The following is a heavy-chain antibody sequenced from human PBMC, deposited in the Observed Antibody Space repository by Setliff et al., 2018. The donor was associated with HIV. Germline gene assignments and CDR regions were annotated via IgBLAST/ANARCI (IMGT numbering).Heavy chain of an antibody. CDR1: GYTFTSYG. J-gene: IGHJ5*02. Sequence: ASVKVSCKASGYTFTSYGISWVRQAPGQGLEWMGWISTYNADTNYAQKVQGRVTMTTDTSTSTAYMELRSLRSDDTAVYYCARDVPTYCSSINCYDTMNQNWFDPWGQGTLVTVSS. D-gene: IGHD2-2*01. CDR2: ISTYNADT. CDR3: ARDVPTYCSSINCYDTMNQNWFDP. V-gene: IGHV1-18*01.